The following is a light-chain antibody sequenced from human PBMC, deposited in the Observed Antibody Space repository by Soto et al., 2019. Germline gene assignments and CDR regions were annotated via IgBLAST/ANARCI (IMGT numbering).Light chain of an antibody. CDR1: QSVGNNY. CDR3: QQCASPPIT. Sequence: EIVLTQSPGTLSLSPGERATLSCRASQSVGNNYLAWYQQKPGQAPRRLIHDASVRATGIPDRFSGSGSGTDFTLTISRLEPEDCAVYYCQQCASPPITFGQGTRLDIK. V-gene: IGKV3-20*01. CDR2: DAS. J-gene: IGKJ5*01.